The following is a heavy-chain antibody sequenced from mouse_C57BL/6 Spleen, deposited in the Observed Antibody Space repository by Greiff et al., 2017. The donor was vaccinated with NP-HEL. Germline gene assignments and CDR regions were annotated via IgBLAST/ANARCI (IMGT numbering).Heavy chain of an antibody. J-gene: IGHJ1*03. CDR1: GYAFSSSW. CDR2: IYPGDGDT. Sequence: QVQLQQSGPELVKPGASVKISCKASGYAFSSSWMNWVKQRPGKGLEWIGRIYPGDGDTNYNGKFKGKATLTEDKSSSTAYMQLSSQTSEDSAVYFCARWDYRNYVWYFDVWGTGTTVTVSS. V-gene: IGHV1-82*01. D-gene: IGHD2-5*01. CDR3: ARWDYRNYVWYFDV.